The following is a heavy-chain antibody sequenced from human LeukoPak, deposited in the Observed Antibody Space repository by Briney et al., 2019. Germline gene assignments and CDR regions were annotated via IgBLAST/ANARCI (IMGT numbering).Heavy chain of an antibody. V-gene: IGHV3-48*01. D-gene: IGHD4-17*01. CDR1: GFAFNTYS. CDR2: ITSSSTTI. CDR3: VPEPEYGESG. J-gene: IGHJ4*02. Sequence: GGSLRLSCAASGFAFNTYSMNWVRQAPGKGLEWVSSITSSSTTIYYADPVKGRFTISRDNAKNSLYLQMNSLRVEDTAVYYCVPEPEYGESGGGQGALVTVSS.